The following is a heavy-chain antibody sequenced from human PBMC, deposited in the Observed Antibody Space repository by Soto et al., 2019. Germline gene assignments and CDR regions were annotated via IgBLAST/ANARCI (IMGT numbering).Heavy chain of an antibody. CDR1: GGTFSSYA. Sequence: EASVTVSCKASGGTFSSYAISWVRQAPGQGLEWMGGIIPIFGTANYAQKFQGRVTITADESTSTAYMELSSLRSEDTAVYYCATLSRITIFGVVNLDYWGQGTLVTVSS. J-gene: IGHJ4*02. CDR3: ATLSRITIFGVVNLDY. D-gene: IGHD3-3*01. V-gene: IGHV1-69*13. CDR2: IIPIFGTA.